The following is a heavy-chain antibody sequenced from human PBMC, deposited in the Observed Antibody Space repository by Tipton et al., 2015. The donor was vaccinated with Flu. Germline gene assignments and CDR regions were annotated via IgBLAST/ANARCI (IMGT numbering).Heavy chain of an antibody. V-gene: IGHV3-23*01. CDR1: GFTFSSYA. J-gene: IGHJ3*02. Sequence: SLRLSCAASGFTFSSYAMSWVRQAPGKGLEWVSAISGTYDYTYYVDSVKGRFTISRDNSNNMLYLQMNSLRAEDTAVYYCAKGGYCSSGSNCYEYHAFDMWGQGTMVSVSS. CDR3: AKGGYCSSGSNCYEYHAFDM. CDR2: ISGTYDYT. D-gene: IGHD2-15*01.